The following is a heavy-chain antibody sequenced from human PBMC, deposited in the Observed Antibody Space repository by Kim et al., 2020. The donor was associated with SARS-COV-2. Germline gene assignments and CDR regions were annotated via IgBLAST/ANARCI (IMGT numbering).Heavy chain of an antibody. CDR2: INPSGGST. CDR3: ARDAVGLRPYYYDSSGYFNYFDY. Sequence: ASVKVSCKASGYTFTSYYMHWVRQAPGQGLEWMGIINPSGGSTSYAQKFQGRVTMTRDTSTSTVYMELSSLRSEDTAVYYCARDAVGLRPYYYDSSGYFNYFDYWGQGTLVTVSS. CDR1: GYTFTSYY. J-gene: IGHJ4*02. V-gene: IGHV1-46*01. D-gene: IGHD3-22*01.